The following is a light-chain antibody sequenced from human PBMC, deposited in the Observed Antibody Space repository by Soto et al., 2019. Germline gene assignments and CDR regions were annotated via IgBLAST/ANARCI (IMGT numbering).Light chain of an antibody. V-gene: IGKV3-20*01. J-gene: IGKJ5*01. CDR1: QSVSSSF. CDR3: QQYGSSPRT. CDR2: GAS. Sequence: DIVMTQSPDSLGVYPGEGATLSFRXSQSVSSSFLAWYQQKVGQAPRLLIYGASSRATGIPDRFSGSGSGTDFTLTISRLEPEDFAVYYCQQYGSSPRTFGQGTRLEI.